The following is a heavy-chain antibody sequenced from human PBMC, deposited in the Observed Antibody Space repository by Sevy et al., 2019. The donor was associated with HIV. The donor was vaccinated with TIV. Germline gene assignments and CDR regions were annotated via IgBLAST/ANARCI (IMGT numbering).Heavy chain of an antibody. Sequence: GGSLRLSCAASGFTFSSYAMSWVRQAPGKGLEWVSAISGSGGSTYYADSVKGRFTISRDNSKNTLYLQMNSLRAEEKAVYYRAKEQDKNWFDPWGQGTLVTVSS. D-gene: IGHD2-15*01. V-gene: IGHV3-23*01. CDR1: GFTFSSYA. CDR3: AKEQDKNWFDP. CDR2: ISGSGGST. J-gene: IGHJ5*01.